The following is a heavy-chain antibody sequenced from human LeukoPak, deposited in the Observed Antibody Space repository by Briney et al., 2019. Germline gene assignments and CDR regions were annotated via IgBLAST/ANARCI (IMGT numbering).Heavy chain of an antibody. Sequence: PGGSLRLSCAASGFTFSSYAMSWVRQAPGKGLEWVSAISGSGGSTYYADSVKGRFTISRDNSKNTLYLQMNSLRAEDTAVYYCARVTRSKYDFWSGYSHDAFDIWGQGIMVTVSS. CDR1: GFTFSSYA. CDR2: ISGSGGST. CDR3: ARVTRSKYDFWSGYSHDAFDI. D-gene: IGHD3-3*01. V-gene: IGHV3-23*01. J-gene: IGHJ3*02.